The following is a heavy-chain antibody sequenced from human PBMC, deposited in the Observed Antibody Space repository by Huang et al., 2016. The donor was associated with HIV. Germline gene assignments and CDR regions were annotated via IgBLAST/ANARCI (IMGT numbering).Heavy chain of an antibody. CDR3: AKESRWFSDFDQ. J-gene: IGHJ5*02. V-gene: IGHV3-30*18. D-gene: IGHD2-15*01. CDR2: ISYDGRSD. Sequence: QVQLVESGGGVVQPGTSLRLSCAASGFIFSNFGMHLVRQAPGKGLEWVAVISYDGRSDRYSDSVKGRFTISRDNDKNTLSLEMNRLRHDDTAVYYCAKESRWFSDFDQWGQGTLVTVSS. CDR1: GFIFSNFG.